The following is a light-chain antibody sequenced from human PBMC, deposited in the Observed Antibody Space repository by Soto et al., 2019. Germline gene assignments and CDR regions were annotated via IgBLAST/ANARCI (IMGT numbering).Light chain of an antibody. CDR2: SAS. V-gene: IGKV1-39*01. CDR1: QSIRNY. CDR3: QQSYTAVFT. Sequence: DIQMTQSPSSLSASVGDRVTITCRASQSIRNYLNWYQQKPGKAPNLLIYSASSLQSGVPSRFSGSGSETDFTLTINNLQPEDFATYYCQQSYTAVFTFGPGTKVDI. J-gene: IGKJ3*01.